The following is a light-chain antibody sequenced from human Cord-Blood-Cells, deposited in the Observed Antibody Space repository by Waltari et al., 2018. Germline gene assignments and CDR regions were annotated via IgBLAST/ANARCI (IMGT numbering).Light chain of an antibody. CDR2: EVS. CDR3: CSYAGSSTWV. Sequence: SALTQPASVSGSPGQSITIPCTGTSSDVWSYNLVSWYQQHPGKAPKLLIYEVSKRPSGVSKRFSGSKSGNTASRTISGLQAEDEAYYYCCSYAGSSTWVFGGGTKLTVL. CDR1: SSDVWSYNL. V-gene: IGLV2-23*02. J-gene: IGLJ3*02.